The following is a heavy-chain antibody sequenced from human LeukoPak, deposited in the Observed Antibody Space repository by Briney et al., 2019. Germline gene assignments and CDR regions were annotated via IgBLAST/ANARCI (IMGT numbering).Heavy chain of an antibody. CDR3: AIEEAAAALPFDY. D-gene: IGHD6-13*01. CDR1: GGTFSSYA. J-gene: IGHJ4*02. CDR2: IIPIFGTA. V-gene: IGHV1-69*05. Sequence: ASVKVSCKXSGGTFSSYAISWVRQTPGQGLEWMGRIIPIFGTANSAQKFQGRVTITTDESTSTAYMELSSLRSEDTAVYYCAIEEAAAALPFDYWGQGTLVTVSS.